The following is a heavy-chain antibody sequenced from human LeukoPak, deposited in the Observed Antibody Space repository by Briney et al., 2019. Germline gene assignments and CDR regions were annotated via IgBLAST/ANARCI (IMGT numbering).Heavy chain of an antibody. CDR2: IYYSGST. CDR1: GGSISSYY. J-gene: IGHJ3*02. V-gene: IGHV4-59*01. Sequence: PSETLSLTCTVSGGSISSYYWSWLRQPPGKGLEWIGYIYYSGSTNYNPSLKSRVTISVDTSKNQFSLKLSSVTAADTAVYYCAREGSGSYNAFDIWGQGTMVTVSS. CDR3: AREGSGSYNAFDI. D-gene: IGHD1-26*01.